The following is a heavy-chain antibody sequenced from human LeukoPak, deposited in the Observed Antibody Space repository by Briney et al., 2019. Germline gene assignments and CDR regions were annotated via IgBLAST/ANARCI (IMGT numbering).Heavy chain of an antibody. Sequence: SQTLSFACAISGDSVSSNSVTWNWIRQSPSRGLEWLGRTCYRSTWYNDYAVSVRGRITVNPDTSKNQFSLHLNSVTPEDTAVYYCARRLTQYDCFDPWGQGILVTVSS. D-gene: IGHD2-2*01. CDR2: TCYRSTWYN. V-gene: IGHV6-1*01. J-gene: IGHJ5*02. CDR3: ARRLTQYDCFDP. CDR1: GDSVSSNSVT.